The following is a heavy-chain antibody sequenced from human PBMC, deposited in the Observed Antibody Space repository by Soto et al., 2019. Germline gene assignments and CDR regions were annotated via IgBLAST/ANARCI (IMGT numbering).Heavy chain of an antibody. V-gene: IGHV4-31*03. J-gene: IGHJ6*02. D-gene: IGHD2-21*02. Sequence: QVQLQESGPGLVKPSQTLSLTCTVSGGSISSGGYYWSWIRQHPGKGLEWMGHSYYSGSTYYNPSHKSRLTISVDTSKNQFSLKLSSVTAADTAVYYCARVCGGDCHYGMDVWGQGTTVTVSS. CDR1: GGSISSGGYY. CDR3: ARVCGGDCHYGMDV. CDR2: SYYSGST.